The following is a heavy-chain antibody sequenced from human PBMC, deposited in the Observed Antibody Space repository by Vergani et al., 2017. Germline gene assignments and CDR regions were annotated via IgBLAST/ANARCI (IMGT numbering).Heavy chain of an antibody. CDR3: ARDRTEGWILGYYMDV. J-gene: IGHJ6*03. CDR2: ISGYNGNT. Sequence: QVQLVQSGAEVKKPGASVKVSCKASGYTFTSYGISWVRQAPGQGLEWMGWISGYNGNTNFAQRLQGRVTMTTDKSTSTAYMELRSLRSDDTAVYYCARDRTEGWILGYYMDVWGKGTTVTVSS. D-gene: IGHD5-12*01. CDR1: GYTFTSYG. V-gene: IGHV1-18*01.